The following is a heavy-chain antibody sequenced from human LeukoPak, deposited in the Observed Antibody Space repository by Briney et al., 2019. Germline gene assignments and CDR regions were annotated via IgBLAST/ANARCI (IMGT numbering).Heavy chain of an antibody. CDR1: GFTFSTYA. J-gene: IGHJ4*02. V-gene: IGHV3-23*01. D-gene: IGHD1-26*01. Sequence: GGSLRLSCAASGFTFSTYAMTWVRQAPGKGLEWVSGISGSGNSTYYADSVKGRFTISGDNSKNTLYLQMNSLRAEDTALYYCAKGPKRGALDYWGQGTLVTVSS. CDR2: ISGSGNST. CDR3: AKGPKRGALDY.